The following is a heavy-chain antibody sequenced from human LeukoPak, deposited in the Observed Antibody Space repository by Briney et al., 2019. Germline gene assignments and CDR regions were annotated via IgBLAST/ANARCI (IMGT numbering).Heavy chain of an antibody. V-gene: IGHV1-69*13. CDR2: IIPLFGTP. D-gene: IGHD3-22*01. CDR3: ARGDSSGYYD. CDR1: GYTFTGYN. Sequence: GASVKVSCKASGYTFTGYNMHWVRQAPGQGLEWIGDIIPLFGTPNYAQKFQGRVTITADESTSTAYMELSSLRSEDTAVYYCARGDSSGYYDWGQGTLVTVSS. J-gene: IGHJ4*02.